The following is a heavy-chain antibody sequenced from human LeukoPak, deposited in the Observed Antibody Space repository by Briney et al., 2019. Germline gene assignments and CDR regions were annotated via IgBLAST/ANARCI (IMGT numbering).Heavy chain of an antibody. CDR3: AKIYYDSGYYMDV. V-gene: IGHV3-7*01. CDR1: GDSISSYY. J-gene: IGHJ6*03. Sequence: ETLALTCTVSGDSISSYYWSWVRQAPGKGLEWVANIKQDGSEKYYVDSVKGRFTISRDNAKNSLYLQMNSLRAEDTAVYYCAKIYYDSGYYMDVWGKGTTVTVSS. D-gene: IGHD3-10*01. CDR2: IKQDGSEK.